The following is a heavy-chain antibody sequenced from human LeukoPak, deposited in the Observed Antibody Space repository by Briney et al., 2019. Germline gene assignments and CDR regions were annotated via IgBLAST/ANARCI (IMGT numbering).Heavy chain of an antibody. D-gene: IGHD2/OR15-2a*01. CDR1: GGFISSYY. J-gene: IGHJ4*02. V-gene: IGHV4-59*01. CDR2: IYYSGST. CDR3: ARVRQNSYFDY. Sequence: SETLSLTCTVSGGFISSYYWSWIRQPPGKGLEWIGYIYYSGSTNYNPSLKSRVTISVDTSKNQFSLKLSSVTAADTAVYYCARVRQNSYFDYWGQGTLVTVSS.